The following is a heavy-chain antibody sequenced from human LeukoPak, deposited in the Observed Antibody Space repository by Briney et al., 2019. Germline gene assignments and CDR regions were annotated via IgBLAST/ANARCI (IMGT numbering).Heavy chain of an antibody. Sequence: GGSLRLSCAASGFTFSSYAMSWVRQAPGKGLEWVSAISGSGGSTYYADSVKGRFTISRDNSKNTLYLQMNSLRAEDTAVYYCAKGVFGYCSSTSCPNWFDPWGQGTLVTVSS. D-gene: IGHD2-2*01. V-gene: IGHV3-23*01. CDR3: AKGVFGYCSSTSCPNWFDP. CDR1: GFTFSSYA. J-gene: IGHJ5*02. CDR2: ISGSGGST.